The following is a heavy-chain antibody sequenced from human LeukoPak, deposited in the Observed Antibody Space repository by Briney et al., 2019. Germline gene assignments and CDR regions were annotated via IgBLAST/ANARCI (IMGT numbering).Heavy chain of an antibody. CDR3: ATDRPPGDFWS. CDR1: GFTFSSYA. D-gene: IGHD4-17*01. J-gene: IGHJ5*02. CDR2: VSSSGGNT. V-gene: IGHV3-23*01. Sequence: HPGASLRLSCAASGFTFSSYAMSWHRQAPGKGLEWVSTVSSSGGNTYYADSVKGRFTISRDNSRNTLYLQMSSLRAEDTAVYYCATDRPPGDFWSWGQGTLVTVSS.